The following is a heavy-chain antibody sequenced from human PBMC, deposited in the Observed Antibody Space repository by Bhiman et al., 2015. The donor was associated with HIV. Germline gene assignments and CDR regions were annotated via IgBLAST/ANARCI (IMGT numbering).Heavy chain of an antibody. CDR3: TTDPGDLVCSDSSGHCRPLDY. CDR1: GFIVSSNY. J-gene: IGHJ4*02. CDR2: LYSSGNT. V-gene: IGHV3-53*01. Sequence: VQLVESGGGLVQPGGSLGLSCAASGFIVSSNYMSWVRQAPGKGLEWVSTLYSSGNTYYADSVKGRFTISRDSSKNTLYLQMNSLKTEDTAVYYCTTDPGDLVCSDSSGHCRPLDYWGQGTLVTVSS. D-gene: IGHD3-22*01.